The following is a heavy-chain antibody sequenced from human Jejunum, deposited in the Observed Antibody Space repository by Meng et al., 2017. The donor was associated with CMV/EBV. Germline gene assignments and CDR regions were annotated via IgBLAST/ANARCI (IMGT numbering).Heavy chain of an antibody. CDR3: ARVEVGITSGDY. CDR1: GYTFTNYG. J-gene: IGHJ4*02. CDR2: INAYNGNT. Sequence: QGQLGQAGGEVKEPGASLKVSCKASGYTFTNYGITWVRQAPGQGLEWMGWINAYNGNTNYAQTLQGRVTMTTDTSTSTAYMELRSLRSDDTAVYYCARVEVGITSGDYWGQGTLVTVSS. D-gene: IGHD1-26*01. V-gene: IGHV1-18*01.